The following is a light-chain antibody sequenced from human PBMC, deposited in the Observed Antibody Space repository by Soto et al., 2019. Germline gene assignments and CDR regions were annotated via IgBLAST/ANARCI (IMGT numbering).Light chain of an antibody. Sequence: EIVLTQSPGTLSLSPGERATLSCRASQSVNSNYLAWYQQKHGQAPRLLIYAASSRATGIPDRFSGGGSGTDFTLTLSRLEAEDFAVYYCQQYSSGIFGQGTKVEIK. CDR1: QSVNSNY. V-gene: IGKV3-20*01. CDR2: AAS. J-gene: IGKJ1*01. CDR3: QQYSSGI.